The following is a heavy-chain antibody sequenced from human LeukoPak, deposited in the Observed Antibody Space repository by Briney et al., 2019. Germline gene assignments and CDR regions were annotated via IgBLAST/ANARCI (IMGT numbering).Heavy chain of an antibody. D-gene: IGHD3-9*01. CDR2: ISSSSSYI. Sequence: GGSLRLSCAASGFTFSSYSMNWVRQAPGKGLEWVSFISSSSSYIYYADSMKGRFTISRDNAKNSLYLQMNSLRAEDTAVYYCAKSILTGLHAFDIWGQGTMVTVSS. CDR3: AKSILTGLHAFDI. CDR1: GFTFSSYS. V-gene: IGHV3-21*01. J-gene: IGHJ3*02.